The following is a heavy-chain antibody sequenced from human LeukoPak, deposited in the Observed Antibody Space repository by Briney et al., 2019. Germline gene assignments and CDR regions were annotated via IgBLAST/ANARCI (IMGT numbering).Heavy chain of an antibody. Sequence: GASVKVSCKASGGTFSSYTISWERQAPGQGLEWMGRIIPILGIANYAQKFQGRVTITADKSTSTAYMELSSLRSEDTAVYYCALKSSHYDSSGYKDYWGQGALVTVSS. CDR3: ALKSSHYDSSGYKDY. CDR1: GGTFSSYT. D-gene: IGHD3-22*01. V-gene: IGHV1-69*02. J-gene: IGHJ4*02. CDR2: IIPILGIA.